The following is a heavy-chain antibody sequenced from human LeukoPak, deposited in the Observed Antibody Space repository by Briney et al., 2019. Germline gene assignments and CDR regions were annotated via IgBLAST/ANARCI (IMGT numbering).Heavy chain of an antibody. CDR2: INSDGSST. Sequence: PGGSLRLSCAASGFTFSSYWVHWVRQAPGKGLVWVSRINSDGSSTSYADSVKGRFTISRDNAKNTLYLQMNSLRAEDTAVYYCARGGYYYDSSGYYSTDYWGQGTLVTVSS. D-gene: IGHD3-22*01. CDR3: ARGGYYYDSSGYYSTDY. J-gene: IGHJ4*02. CDR1: GFTFSSYW. V-gene: IGHV3-74*01.